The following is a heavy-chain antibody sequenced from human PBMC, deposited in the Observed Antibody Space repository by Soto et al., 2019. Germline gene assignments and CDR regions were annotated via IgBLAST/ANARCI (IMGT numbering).Heavy chain of an antibody. D-gene: IGHD7-27*01. J-gene: IGHJ4*02. CDR3: ARPPKVVWGSFIDY. V-gene: IGHV1-58*01. Sequence: ASVKVSCKASGFTFTSSAVQWVRQARGQRLECIGWIVVGSGNTNYAQKFQERVTITRDMSTSTAYMELSSLRSEDTAVYYCARPPKVVWGSFIDYWGQGTLVTVSS. CDR2: IVVGSGNT. CDR1: GFTFTSSA.